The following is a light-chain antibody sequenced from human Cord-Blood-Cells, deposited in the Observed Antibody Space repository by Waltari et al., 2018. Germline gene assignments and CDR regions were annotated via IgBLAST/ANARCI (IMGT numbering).Light chain of an antibody. CDR3: QQRSNWPWT. V-gene: IGKV3-11*01. CDR2: DAS. J-gene: IGKJ1*01. CDR1: QSVSSY. Sequence: EIVLTQSPATLSLSPGARATLSCRASQSVSSYLAWYQQKPGQAPRLLIYDASNRATGIPARFSGSVSGTDFTLTSSSLDPEDFSVYYCQQRSNWPWTFGQVTKVEIK.